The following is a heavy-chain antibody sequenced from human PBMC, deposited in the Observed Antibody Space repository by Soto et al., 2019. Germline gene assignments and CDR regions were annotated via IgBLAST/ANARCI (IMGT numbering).Heavy chain of an antibody. CDR1: GFTFSNYA. J-gene: IGHJ6*02. Sequence: GGSLRLSCAASGFTFSNYAVTWVRQAPGKGLEWVAVISYDGSNKYYADSVKGRFTISRDNSKNTLYLQMNSLRAEDTAVYYCARVPILRFLETYGMDVWGQGTTVTVSS. D-gene: IGHD3-3*01. CDR3: ARVPILRFLETYGMDV. CDR2: ISYDGSNK. V-gene: IGHV3-30-3*01.